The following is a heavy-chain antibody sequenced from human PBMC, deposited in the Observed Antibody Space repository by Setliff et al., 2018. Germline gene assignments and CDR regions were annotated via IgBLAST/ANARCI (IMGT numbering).Heavy chain of an antibody. Sequence: ASVKVSCKTSGYAFTDNYIHWVRQAPGQGLEWMGWINPKTGGTNLAQKFQGWVSMTRDTPITTAYMELSRLTSDDMAVYFCARSDHLVVDGFDVWGQGTMVTV. D-gene: IGHD3-16*01. CDR2: INPKTGGT. CDR3: ARSDHLVVDGFDV. J-gene: IGHJ3*01. V-gene: IGHV1-2*04. CDR1: GYAFTDNY.